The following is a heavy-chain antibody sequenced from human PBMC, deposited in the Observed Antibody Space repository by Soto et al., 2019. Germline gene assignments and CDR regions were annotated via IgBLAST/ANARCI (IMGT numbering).Heavy chain of an antibody. V-gene: IGHV1-69*01. Sequence: QEQLVQSGAELKKPGASVKVSCKASGGLFSSYPISWVRQVPGQGLEWMGGIIPVFQTAYYPQRFQGRVTITADESTNTAYMELRSLRSADTAIYYCARGGSGYTWFNELWGQGTLVTVSS. D-gene: IGHD3-22*01. J-gene: IGHJ4*02. CDR2: IIPVFQTA. CDR3: ARGGSGYTWFNEL. CDR1: GGLFSSYP.